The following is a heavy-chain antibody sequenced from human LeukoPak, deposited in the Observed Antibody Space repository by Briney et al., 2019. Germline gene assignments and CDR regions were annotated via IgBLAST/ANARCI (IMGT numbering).Heavy chain of an antibody. J-gene: IGHJ4*02. CDR3: AKDTRELLLDY. CDR1: GFTFSSYA. D-gene: IGHD1-26*01. CDR2: ISGSGGST. V-gene: IGHV3-23*01. Sequence: GGSLRLSCAASGFTFSSYAMSWVRQAPEKGLEWVSAISGSGGSTYYADSVKGRFTISRDNSKNTLYLQMNSLRAEDTAVYYWAKDTRELLLDYWGQGTLVTVSS.